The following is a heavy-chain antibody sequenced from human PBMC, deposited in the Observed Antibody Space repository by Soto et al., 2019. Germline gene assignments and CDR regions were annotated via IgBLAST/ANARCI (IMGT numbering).Heavy chain of an antibody. Sequence: KTSETLSLTCAVYGGSFSGYYWSWIRQPPGKGLEWIGEINHSGSTNYNPSLKSRVTISVDTSKNQFCLKLSSVTAADTAVYYCARARIVVVPAARYNWFDPWGQGTLVTVSS. V-gene: IGHV4-34*01. CDR3: ARARIVVVPAARYNWFDP. CDR1: GGSFSGYY. J-gene: IGHJ5*02. D-gene: IGHD2-2*01. CDR2: INHSGST.